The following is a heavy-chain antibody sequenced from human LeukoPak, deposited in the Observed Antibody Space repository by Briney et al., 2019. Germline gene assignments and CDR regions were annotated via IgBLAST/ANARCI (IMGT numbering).Heavy chain of an antibody. CDR1: GGSISNTNW. CDR2: VNLQGST. Sequence: SETLSLTCGVSGGSISNTNWWTWVRQPPGKGLEWIGEVNLQGSTNYNPSLKSRVAISVDKSENHISLKPTSVTAADMAVYYCAREGGPYRPLDYSGQGTLVTVAS. J-gene: IGHJ4*02. V-gene: IGHV4-4*02. CDR3: AREGGPYRPLDY.